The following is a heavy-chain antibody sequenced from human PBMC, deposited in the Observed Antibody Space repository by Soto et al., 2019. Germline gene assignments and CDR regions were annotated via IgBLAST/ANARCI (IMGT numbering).Heavy chain of an antibody. J-gene: IGHJ5*02. Sequence: SETLSLTCTVSGDSISGGGYYWSWIRQHPGKGLEWIGYSYYTGTTYYNPSLRSRISISVDTSKNQFSLKLSSVTAADTAVYYCARAGLRSPIWFDPWGQGTQVTVSS. CDR1: GDSISGGGYY. V-gene: IGHV4-31*03. D-gene: IGHD3-3*01. CDR2: SYYTGTT. CDR3: ARAGLRSPIWFDP.